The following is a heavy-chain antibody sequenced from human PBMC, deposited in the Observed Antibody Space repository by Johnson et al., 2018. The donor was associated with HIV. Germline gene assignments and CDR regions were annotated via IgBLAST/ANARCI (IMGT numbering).Heavy chain of an antibody. V-gene: IGHV3-30*03. CDR2: ISYDGSNT. CDR1: GFTFSSYG. Sequence: QMQLVESGGGVVQPGRSLRLSCAASGFTFSSYGMHWVRQAPGKGLEWVAVISYDGSNTYYADSVKGRFTISRDNPKHPLFLQMNSLRAEDTAVYYCARDPNMSKTLWFREADAFDIWGQGTMVTVSS. D-gene: IGHD3-10*01. J-gene: IGHJ3*02. CDR3: ARDPNMSKTLWFREADAFDI.